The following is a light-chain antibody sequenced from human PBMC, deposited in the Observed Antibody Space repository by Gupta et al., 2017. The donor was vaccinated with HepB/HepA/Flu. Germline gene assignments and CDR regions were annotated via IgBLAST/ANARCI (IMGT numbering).Light chain of an antibody. J-gene: IGLJ3*02. CDR1: SSNIGSNT. CDR2: SNN. Sequence: QSVLTQPPSASGTPGQRVTISCSGRSSNIGSNTVNWYQQLPGTAPKLLIDSNNQRPSGVPDRFAGSKSGTSASLAISGLQSEDEADYYCAAWHDSLNGRVFGGGTKLTVL. V-gene: IGLV1-44*01. CDR3: AAWHDSLNGRV.